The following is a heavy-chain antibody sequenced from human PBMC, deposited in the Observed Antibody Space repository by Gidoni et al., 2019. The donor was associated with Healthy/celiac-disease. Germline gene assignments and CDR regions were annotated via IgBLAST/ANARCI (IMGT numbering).Heavy chain of an antibody. J-gene: IGHJ5*02. Sequence: QVQLVQSGAEVKKPGASVKVSCKVSGYTLTEFSRHWVRQAPGKGLEWMGGFDPEDGEPIYSQKFPGRVTMTEDTSTDTAYMELSSLRSEDTAVYYCATSEKGVAGVYNWFDPWGQGTLVTVSS. V-gene: IGHV1-24*01. CDR3: ATSEKGVAGVYNWFDP. CDR1: GYTLTEFS. D-gene: IGHD6-19*01. CDR2: FDPEDGEP.